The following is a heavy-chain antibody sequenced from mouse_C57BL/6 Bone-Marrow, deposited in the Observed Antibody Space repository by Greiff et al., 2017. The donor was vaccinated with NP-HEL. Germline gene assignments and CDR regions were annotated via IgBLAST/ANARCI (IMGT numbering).Heavy chain of an antibody. CDR2: IYPRSGNT. Sequence: VQLQQSGAELARPGASVKLSCKASGYTFTSYGISWVKQRTGQGLEWIGEIYPRSGNTYYNEKFKGKATLTADKSSSTAYMELRSLTSEDSAVYFCASRATFAYWGQGTLVTVST. CDR3: ASRATFAY. CDR1: GYTFTSYG. D-gene: IGHD3-1*01. J-gene: IGHJ3*01. V-gene: IGHV1-81*01.